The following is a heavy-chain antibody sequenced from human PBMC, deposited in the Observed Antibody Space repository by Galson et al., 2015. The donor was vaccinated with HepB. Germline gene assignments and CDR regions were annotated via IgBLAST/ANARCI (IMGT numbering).Heavy chain of an antibody. J-gene: IGHJ6*02. CDR1: GFTFSAFA. CDR3: AKGDVWGPAAINYGLHV. D-gene: IGHD2-2*02. CDR2: IRGNGGDT. V-gene: IGHV3-23*01. Sequence: SLRLSCAASGFTFSAFAMHWVRQTPGKGLEWVSSIRGNGGDTKYGDSVKGRFTIFRDKAKSTLYLQMNSLRAEDTAVYYCAKGDVWGPAAINYGLHVWGQGTTVTVSS.